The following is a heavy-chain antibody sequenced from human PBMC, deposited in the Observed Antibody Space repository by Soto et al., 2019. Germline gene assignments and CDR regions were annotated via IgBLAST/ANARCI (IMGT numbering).Heavy chain of an antibody. CDR3: ARDIAAAGTHNWFDP. J-gene: IGHJ5*02. Sequence: QVQLVQSGAEVKKPGASVKVSCKASGYTFTSYGISWVRQAPGQGLEWMGWISAYNGNTNYAQKLQGRVTMTTDTSTSTAYMEPRSLRSDDTAVYYCARDIAAAGTHNWFDPWGQGTLVTVSS. CDR2: ISAYNGNT. D-gene: IGHD6-13*01. V-gene: IGHV1-18*01. CDR1: GYTFTSYG.